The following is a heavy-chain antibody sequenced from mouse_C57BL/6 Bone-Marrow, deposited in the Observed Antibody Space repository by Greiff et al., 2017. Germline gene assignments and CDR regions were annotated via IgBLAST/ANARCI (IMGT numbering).Heavy chain of an antibody. CDR2: ISDGGSYT. CDR1: GFTFSSYA. Sequence: EVQLVESGGGLVKPGGSLKLSCAASGFTFSSYAMSWVRQTPEKRLEWVATISDGGSYTYYPDNVKGRFTISRDNAKNNLYLQMSHLKSEDTAMYYCANYYGSSYGYFDVWGTGTTVTVSS. V-gene: IGHV5-4*01. J-gene: IGHJ1*03. D-gene: IGHD1-1*01. CDR3: ANYYGSSYGYFDV.